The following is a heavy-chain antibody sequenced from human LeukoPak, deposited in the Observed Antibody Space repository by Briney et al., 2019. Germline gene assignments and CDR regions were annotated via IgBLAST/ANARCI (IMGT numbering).Heavy chain of an antibody. CDR2: IYYTGST. CDR1: GGTINNYY. CDR3: ARHNARQRGWIGEVDY. Sequence: SETLSLTCSVSGGTINNYYWSWIRQPPGKGLEWIAYIYYTGSTNYNPSLKSRVTISVDTSKNQFSLMLSSVTAAGAAVYFCARHNARQRGWIGEVDYWGQGALVTVSS. V-gene: IGHV4-59*08. J-gene: IGHJ4*02. D-gene: IGHD3-10*01.